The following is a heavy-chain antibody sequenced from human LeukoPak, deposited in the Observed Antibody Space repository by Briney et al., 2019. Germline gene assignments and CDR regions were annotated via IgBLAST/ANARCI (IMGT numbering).Heavy chain of an antibody. CDR1: GFTFNSYA. V-gene: IGHV3-23*01. J-gene: IGHJ4*02. Sequence: GGSLRLSYAASGFTFNSYAMSWVRQAPGKGLEWVLAISGSGGSTYYADSVKGRFTISRDNSKNTLYLQMNSLRAEDTAVYYCAKSPEGSGVPFDYWGQGTLVTVSS. CDR3: AKSPEGSGVPFDY. D-gene: IGHD3-10*01. CDR2: ISGSGGST.